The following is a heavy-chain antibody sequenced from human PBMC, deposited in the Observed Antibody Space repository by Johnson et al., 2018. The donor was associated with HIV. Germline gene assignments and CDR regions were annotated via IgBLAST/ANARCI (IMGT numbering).Heavy chain of an antibody. Sequence: QVQLVESGGGVVQPGRSLRLSCAASGFTFSSFGMHWVRQAPGKGLEWVAVIWYDGSDKYYADSVKGRFTISRDNSRNTVYLQMNSLRVEDTAVYYCAKGCRWLLERTYAFDIWGRGTMVTVSS. V-gene: IGHV3-33*06. CDR2: IWYDGSDK. CDR3: AKGCRWLLERTYAFDI. CDR1: GFTFSSFG. J-gene: IGHJ3*02. D-gene: IGHD3-22*01.